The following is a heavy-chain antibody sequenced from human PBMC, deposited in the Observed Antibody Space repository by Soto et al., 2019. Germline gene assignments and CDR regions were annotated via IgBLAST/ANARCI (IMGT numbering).Heavy chain of an antibody. CDR2: IYWDDDK. J-gene: IGHJ4*02. D-gene: IGHD5-18*01. V-gene: IGHV2-5*02. CDR3: AHRGYMYGNWDHGYFDY. Sequence: QITLKESGPTRVRPTQTLALTCTFSGFSLTTSGVGVGWIRKTPGKALEWLAVIYWDDDKPYSPSLKSRLTINKDTSKTQVVLTMADMDPVDTATYFCAHRGYMYGNWDHGYFDYWGQGTLVTVSS. CDR1: GFSLTTSGVG.